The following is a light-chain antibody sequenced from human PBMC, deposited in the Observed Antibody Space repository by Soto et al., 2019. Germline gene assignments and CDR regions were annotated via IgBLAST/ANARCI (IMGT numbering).Light chain of an antibody. CDR1: QDIGKY. Sequence: DIQMTHSPPSLSASVGDRVTITCQASQDIGKYVNWYQQKPGKVPKLLISDASNLETGVSSRLSGSGSGRHFTFTISSLQPEDIATYYCQYYDILVFGFGPGTKVKIK. V-gene: IGKV1-33*01. J-gene: IGKJ3*01. CDR3: QYYDILVFG. CDR2: DAS.